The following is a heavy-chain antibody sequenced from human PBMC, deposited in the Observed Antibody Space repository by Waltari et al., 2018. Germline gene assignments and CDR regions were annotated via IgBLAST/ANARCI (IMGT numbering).Heavy chain of an antibody. CDR3: ARAAGLWFGELLSWFDP. V-gene: IGHV1-8*01. CDR2: MNPNSGNT. Sequence: QVQLVQSGAEVKKPGASVKVSCKASGSPFTSYAINWVRQANGKGLDWMGWMNPNSGNTGYAQKFQGRVTMTRNTSISTAYMELSSLRSEDTAVYYCARAAGLWFGELLSWFDPWGQGTLVTVSS. D-gene: IGHD3-10*01. CDR1: GSPFTSYA. J-gene: IGHJ5*02.